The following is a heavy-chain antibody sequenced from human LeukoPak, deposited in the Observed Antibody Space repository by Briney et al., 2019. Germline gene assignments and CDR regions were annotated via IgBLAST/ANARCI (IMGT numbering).Heavy chain of an antibody. CDR2: ISSGGTYK. V-gene: IGHV3-21*01. J-gene: IGHJ4*02. CDR1: GFTFSDYT. CDR3: ARDESTWGFTIPNYFDY. D-gene: IGHD3-10*01. Sequence: GGSLRLSCAASGFTFSDYTMNWVRQAPGKGLEWVSSISSGGTYKYYADSVKGRFTISRDNAQNSLYLQMNSLRAEDTAVYYCARDESTWGFTIPNYFDYWGQGTLVTVSS.